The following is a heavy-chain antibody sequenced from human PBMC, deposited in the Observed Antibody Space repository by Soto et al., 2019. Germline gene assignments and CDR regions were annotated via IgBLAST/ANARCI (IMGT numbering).Heavy chain of an antibody. Sequence: SETLSLTCTVSGGSISSYYWSWIRQPPGKGLEWIGYIYYSGSTNYNPSLKSRVTISVDTSKNQFSLKLSSVTAADTAVYYCAKSKDGLGGYFDLWGRGTLVTVSS. CDR1: GGSISSYY. CDR3: AKSKDGLGGYFDL. J-gene: IGHJ2*01. D-gene: IGHD3-16*01. CDR2: IYYSGST. V-gene: IGHV4-59*01.